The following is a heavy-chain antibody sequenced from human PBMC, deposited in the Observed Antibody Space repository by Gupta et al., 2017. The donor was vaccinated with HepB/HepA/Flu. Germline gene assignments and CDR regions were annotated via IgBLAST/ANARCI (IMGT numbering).Heavy chain of an antibody. CDR1: GGSISSGSYY. V-gene: IGHV4-39*01. Sequence: HLQLQASGPGLVKPSETLSLTCTVPGGSISSGSYYWGWIRQPPGKGLEWIGSLYYSGRTYYNPSRKGRVNISVDTSKNKGSLRLSSVTAAETAVYYCARFSRRCGPPDWFDPGGQGTLVTVSS. D-gene: IGHD2-2*01. CDR2: LYYSGRT. J-gene: IGHJ5*02. CDR3: ARFSRRCGPPDWFDP.